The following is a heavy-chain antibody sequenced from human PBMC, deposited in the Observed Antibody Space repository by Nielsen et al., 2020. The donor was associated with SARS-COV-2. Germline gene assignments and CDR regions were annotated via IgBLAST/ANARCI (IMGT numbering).Heavy chain of an antibody. Sequence: SVKVSCKASGGTFSSYAISWVRQAPGQGLEWMGRIIPIFGTANYAQKFQGRVTITADKSTSTAYMELSSLRSEDTAVYYCARVPEWELPYGYFDYWGQGTLVTVSS. V-gene: IGHV1-69*06. CDR3: ARVPEWELPYGYFDY. J-gene: IGHJ4*02. CDR1: GGTFSSYA. CDR2: IIPIFGTA. D-gene: IGHD1-26*01.